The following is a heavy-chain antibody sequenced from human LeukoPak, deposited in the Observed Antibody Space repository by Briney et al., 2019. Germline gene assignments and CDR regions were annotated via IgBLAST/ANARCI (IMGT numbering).Heavy chain of an antibody. Sequence: GGSLRLSCAASGFTFSSHWMHWVRQAPGKGLVWVSGISSDGSRPRYADSVNGRFTISRDNAKTTLYLQMNSLRAEDTAVYFCVRDGQGSTPLDYWGQGTLVTVSS. V-gene: IGHV3-74*01. CDR2: ISSDGSRP. CDR1: GFTFSSHW. D-gene: IGHD1-26*01. CDR3: VRDGQGSTPLDY. J-gene: IGHJ4*02.